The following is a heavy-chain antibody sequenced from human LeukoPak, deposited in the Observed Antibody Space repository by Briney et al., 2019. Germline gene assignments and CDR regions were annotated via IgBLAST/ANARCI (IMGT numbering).Heavy chain of an antibody. CDR3: ARGRFRVTTSNACIGDY. CDR2: INPNNGDT. CDR1: GYIFTDYF. J-gene: IGHJ4*02. V-gene: IGHV1-2*02. D-gene: IGHD3-3*01. Sequence: ASVKVSCKASGYIFTDYFMNWVRQAPGQGLEWMGWINPNNGDTNIGQRFQGRVTLTSDTSISTAYMELTSLQSDDTAVYYCARGRFRVTTSNACIGDYWGQGTLITVSS.